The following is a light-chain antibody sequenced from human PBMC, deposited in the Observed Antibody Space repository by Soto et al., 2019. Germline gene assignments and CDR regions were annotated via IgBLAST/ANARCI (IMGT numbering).Light chain of an antibody. J-gene: IGKJ1*01. CDR3: MQTLQPPWT. V-gene: IGKV2-28*01. Sequence: DIVMTQSPLSLPVTPGEPASISCRSSQSLLHSNGYNYLDWYLQKPEQSPQVLIYLGSNRASGVPDRFSGSGSGTDFTLKISRVEAEDVGVYYCMQTLQPPWTFGQGTRVEIK. CDR1: QSLLHSNGYNY. CDR2: LGS.